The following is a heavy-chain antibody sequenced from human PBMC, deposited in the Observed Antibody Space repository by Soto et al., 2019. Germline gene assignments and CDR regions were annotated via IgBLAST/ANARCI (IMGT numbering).Heavy chain of an antibody. CDR3: ARGDGGAFDL. D-gene: IGHD4-17*01. J-gene: IGHJ3*01. CDR2: IHSDGSST. Sequence: EVQLVESGGGLVRPGGSLRLSCAASGFTFSYYWMHWVRQAPGKGLVWVARIHSDGSSTTYADFVKGRFIISRDNARNTVDLQMRSVRVEDTDVYYCARGDGGAFDLWGQGTVGSVSS. CDR1: GFTFSYYW. V-gene: IGHV3-74*01.